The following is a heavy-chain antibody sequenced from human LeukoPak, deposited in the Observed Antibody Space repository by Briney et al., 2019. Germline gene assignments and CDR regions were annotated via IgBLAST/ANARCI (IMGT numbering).Heavy chain of an antibody. CDR2: INHSGST. J-gene: IGHJ4*02. CDR3: ARGSRLGANYFDY. CDR1: GGSFSGYY. D-gene: IGHD3-16*01. Sequence: SETLSLTCAVYGGSFSGYYWSWTRQPPGKGLEWIGEINHSGSTNYNPSLKSRVTISVDTSKNQFSLKLSSVTAADTAVYYCARGSRLGANYFDYWGQGTLVTVSS. V-gene: IGHV4-34*01.